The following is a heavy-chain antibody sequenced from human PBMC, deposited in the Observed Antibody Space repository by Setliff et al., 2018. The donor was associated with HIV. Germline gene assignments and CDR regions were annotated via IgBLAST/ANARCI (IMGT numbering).Heavy chain of an antibody. CDR2: IYYSGST. CDR1: GGSISSYY. D-gene: IGHD3-16*01. CDR3: ARDRRRGLFGELCLGFDY. Sequence: SETLSLTCTVSGGSISSYYWSWIRQPPGKGLEWIGYIYYSGSTNYNPSLKSRVTISVETSKKQFSLKLSSVTAADTAVYYCARDRRRGLFGELCLGFDYWGQGTLVTVSS. V-gene: IGHV4-59*01. J-gene: IGHJ4*02.